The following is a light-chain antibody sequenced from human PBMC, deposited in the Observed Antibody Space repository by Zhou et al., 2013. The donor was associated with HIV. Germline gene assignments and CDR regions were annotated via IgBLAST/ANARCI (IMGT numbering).Light chain of an antibody. CDR3: QQYNNWPPLYT. CDR1: QTVSSN. CDR2: GAT. J-gene: IGKJ2*01. Sequence: EIAIWQSPGTLSLSPGERATVSCRASQTVSSNLAWYQQKPGQAPRLLIYGATTRATGIPERFSGSGSGTEFTLTISSLQTEDFAVYYCQQYNNWPPLYTFGQGTKLEIK. V-gene: IGKV3-15*01.